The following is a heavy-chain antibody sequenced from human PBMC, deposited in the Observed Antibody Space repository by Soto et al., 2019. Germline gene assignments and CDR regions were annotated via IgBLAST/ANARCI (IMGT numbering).Heavy chain of an antibody. V-gene: IGHV1-3*01. CDR3: ARVLNPSGWYEGSLF. CDR2: INAGNGNT. Sequence: ASVKVSCKASGYTFTSYAMHWVRQAPGQRLEWMGWINAGNGNTKYSQKFQGRVTITRDTSASTAYMELSSLRSEDTAVYYCARVLNPSGWYEGSLFWGQGTLVTVSS. J-gene: IGHJ4*02. D-gene: IGHD6-19*01. CDR1: GYTFTSYA.